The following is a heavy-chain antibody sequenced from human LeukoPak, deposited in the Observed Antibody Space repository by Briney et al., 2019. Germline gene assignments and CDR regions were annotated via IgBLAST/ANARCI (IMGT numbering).Heavy chain of an antibody. D-gene: IGHD2-15*01. Sequence: ASVKVSCKASGYTFTDYYMHWVRQAPGQGLEWMGWINPDSGVTNYPQKFQGRVTMTRDTSSSTAYMELIRLRSDDPAVYYCARDGTFDIWGQGTMVTVSS. CDR1: GYTFTDYY. CDR3: ARDGTFDI. CDR2: INPDSGVT. V-gene: IGHV1-2*02. J-gene: IGHJ3*02.